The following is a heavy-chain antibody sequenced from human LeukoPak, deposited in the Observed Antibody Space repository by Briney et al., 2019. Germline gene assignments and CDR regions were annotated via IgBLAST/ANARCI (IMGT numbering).Heavy chain of an antibody. V-gene: IGHV4-59*01. CDR2: FYYSGST. Sequence: PSETLSLTCTVSGGSISSYYWSWIGQPPGKGLEWVGYFYYSGSTNYNPSLKSRVTISVDTSKNQFSLKLSSVTAADTAVYYCARVIRRYSYGYQGAFDYWGQGPLVTVSS. D-gene: IGHD5-18*01. CDR3: ARVIRRYSYGYQGAFDY. CDR1: GGSISSYY. J-gene: IGHJ4*02.